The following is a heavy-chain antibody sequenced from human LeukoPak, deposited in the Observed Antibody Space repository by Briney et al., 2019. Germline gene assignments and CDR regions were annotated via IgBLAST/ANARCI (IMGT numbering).Heavy chain of an antibody. D-gene: IGHD5-12*01. V-gene: IGHV4-61*01. CDR2: IYYSGST. CDR1: GGSVSSGSYY. Sequence: SETLSLTCTVSGGSVSSGSYYWSWIRQPPGKGLEWIGYIYYSGSTNYNPSLKSRVTISVDTSKNQFSLKLSSVTAADTAVYYCARDGVVATDYGMGVWGQGTTVTVSS. J-gene: IGHJ6*02. CDR3: ARDGVVATDYGMGV.